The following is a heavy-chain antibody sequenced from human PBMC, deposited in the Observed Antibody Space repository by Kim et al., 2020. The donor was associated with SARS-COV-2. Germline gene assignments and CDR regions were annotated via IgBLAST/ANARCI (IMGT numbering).Heavy chain of an antibody. J-gene: IGHJ3*02. Sequence: GGSLRLSCAASEFPFSSCVMYWVRQPPGKGLEWVAVISRDGSDKRYAGSVKGRFTISRDNSKNTLYLQMNNLRAEDMAVYYCAKDKGNTSFDVVNDAFD. V-gene: IGHV3-30*18. CDR2: ISRDGSDK. CDR3: AKDKGNTSFDVVNDAFD. D-gene: IGHD3-3*01. CDR1: EFPFSSCV.